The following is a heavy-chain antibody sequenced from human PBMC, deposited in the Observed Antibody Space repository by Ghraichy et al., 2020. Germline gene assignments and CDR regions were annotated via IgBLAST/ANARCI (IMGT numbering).Heavy chain of an antibody. J-gene: IGHJ6*02. CDR1: GGTFSSYG. CDR2: IIPRFATV. V-gene: IGHV1-69*13. Sequence: SVKVSCKASGGTFSSYGISWVRRAPGQGLEWMGGIIPRFATVNYAQKFQGRVTITADESTSTAYMELSSLKSEDTAVYYCARRRTAETNTGSGMDVWGQGTTVTVSS. D-gene: IGHD2-8*01. CDR3: ARRRTAETNTGSGMDV.